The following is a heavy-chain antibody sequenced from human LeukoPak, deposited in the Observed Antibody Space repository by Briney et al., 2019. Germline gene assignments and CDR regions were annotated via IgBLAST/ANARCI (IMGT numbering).Heavy chain of an antibody. CDR2: ISGSGGST. Sequence: GGSLRLSCAASGFTFSSYAMSWVRQAPGKGLEWVSAISGSGGSTYYADSVKGRFTISRDNSKNTLYLQMNSLRAEDTAAYYCARVQYSGTYSDAFDIWGQGTVVTVSS. D-gene: IGHD1-26*01. CDR3: ARVQYSGTYSDAFDI. J-gene: IGHJ3*02. V-gene: IGHV3-23*01. CDR1: GFTFSSYA.